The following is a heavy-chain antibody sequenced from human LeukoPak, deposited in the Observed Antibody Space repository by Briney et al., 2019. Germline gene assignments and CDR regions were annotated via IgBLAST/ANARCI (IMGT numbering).Heavy chain of an antibody. V-gene: IGHV1-18*01. J-gene: IGHJ4*02. D-gene: IGHD5-18*01. CDR2: ISAYNGNT. CDR3: ARDMLRRGYSYGLDY. Sequence: GASVKVSCKASGYTFTSYGISWVRQAPGQGLEWMGWISAYNGNTNYAQKLQGRVTMTTDTSTSTAYMELRSLRSDDTAVYYCARDMLRRGYSYGLDYWGQGTLVTVSS. CDR1: GYTFTSYG.